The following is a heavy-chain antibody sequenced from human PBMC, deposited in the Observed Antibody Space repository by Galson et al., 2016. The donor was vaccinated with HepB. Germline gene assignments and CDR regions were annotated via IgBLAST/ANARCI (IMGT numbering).Heavy chain of an antibody. CDR1: GFTFSTYW. CDR2: IKKDESVK. V-gene: IGHV3-7*03. D-gene: IGHD2-15*01. Sequence: SLRLSCAASGFTFSTYWMSWVRQAPGKGLEWVANIKKDESVKNYVDSVQGRFTISRDNAKNSLYLQLDSLRAEDTAVYYCVRDRHYGSGSRWYDLYDIWGHGTMVTVSS. CDR3: VRDRHYGSGSRWYDLYDI. J-gene: IGHJ3*02.